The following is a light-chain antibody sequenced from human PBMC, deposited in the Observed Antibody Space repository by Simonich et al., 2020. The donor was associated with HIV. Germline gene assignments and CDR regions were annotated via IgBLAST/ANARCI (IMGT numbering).Light chain of an antibody. Sequence: DIQMTQSPSSLSASVGDRVTISCRASQSISSYLNWYQRKVGKAPKVLIYAASSLQSGVPSRFSGSGSGTDFTLTISSLQPEDFATYYCQQSYSTPYTFGQGTKLEIK. J-gene: IGKJ2*01. CDR2: AAS. CDR1: QSISSY. V-gene: IGKV1-39*01. CDR3: QQSYSTPYT.